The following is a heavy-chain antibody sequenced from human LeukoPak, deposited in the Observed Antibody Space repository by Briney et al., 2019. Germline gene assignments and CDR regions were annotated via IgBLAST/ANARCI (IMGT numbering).Heavy chain of an antibody. Sequence: SETLSLTCTVSGYSISSGYYWGWIRQPPGKGLEWIGSIYHSGSTYYNPSLKSRVTISVDTSKNQFSLKLSSVTAADTAVYYCARDGYRLHFDYWGQGTLVTVSS. V-gene: IGHV4-38-2*02. CDR1: GYSISSGYY. D-gene: IGHD5-12*01. CDR2: IYHSGST. J-gene: IGHJ4*02. CDR3: ARDGYRLHFDY.